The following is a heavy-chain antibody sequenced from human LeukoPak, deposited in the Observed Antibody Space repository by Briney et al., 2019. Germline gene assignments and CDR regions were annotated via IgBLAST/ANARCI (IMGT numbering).Heavy chain of an antibody. CDR1: GGSISSGGYY. J-gene: IGHJ3*02. Sequence: SETLSLTCTVSGGSISSGGYYWSWIRQPPGKGLEWIGYIYHSGSTYYNPSLKSRVTISVDRSKNQFSLKLSSVTAADTAVYYCARDTVGARNAFDIWGQGTMVTVSS. V-gene: IGHV4-30-2*01. CDR2: IYHSGST. D-gene: IGHD1-26*01. CDR3: ARDTVGARNAFDI.